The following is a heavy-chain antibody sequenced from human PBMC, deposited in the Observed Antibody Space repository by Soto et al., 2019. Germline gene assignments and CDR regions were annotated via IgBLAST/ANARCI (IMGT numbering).Heavy chain of an antibody. CDR3: AKKSSGNSYFYFDY. CDR1: GFTFITYA. J-gene: IGHJ4*02. D-gene: IGHD1-26*01. Sequence: GGALRLSCAASGFTFITYAMSGGRQAPGEGLERVSALTDSGGSTYSADSVKGRFTISRDNSKNTLYLQMNSLRADDTAVYYCAKKSSGNSYFYFDYWGQGALVTVSS. V-gene: IGHV3-23*01. CDR2: LTDSGGST.